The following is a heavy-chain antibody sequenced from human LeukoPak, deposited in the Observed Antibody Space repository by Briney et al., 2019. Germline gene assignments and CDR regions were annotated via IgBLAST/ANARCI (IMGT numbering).Heavy chain of an antibody. J-gene: IGHJ3*02. D-gene: IGHD4-17*01. V-gene: IGHV4-34*01. Sequence: PSETLSLTCAVYGGSFSGYFWSWLRQPPGKGLEWIREINHSGSTNYNPSLKSRVTILVDTSKNQFSLKLSSVTAADTAVYYCASCGFGDYQAAFDIWGPRTMVTVSS. CDR2: INHSGST. CDR1: GGSFSGYF. CDR3: ASCGFGDYQAAFDI.